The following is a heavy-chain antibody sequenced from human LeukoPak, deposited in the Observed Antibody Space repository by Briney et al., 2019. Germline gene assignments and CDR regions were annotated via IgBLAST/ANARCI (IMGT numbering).Heavy chain of an antibody. Sequence: SETLSLTCTVSGGSISSYYWSWIRQPPGKGLEWIGYIYYSGSTNYNPSLKSRVTISVDTSKNQFSLKLSSVTAADTSVYYCARHEYSYGYGPDYFDYWGQGTLVTVFS. CDR3: ARHEYSYGYGPDYFDY. D-gene: IGHD5-18*01. CDR2: IYYSGST. CDR1: GGSISSYY. J-gene: IGHJ4*02. V-gene: IGHV4-59*08.